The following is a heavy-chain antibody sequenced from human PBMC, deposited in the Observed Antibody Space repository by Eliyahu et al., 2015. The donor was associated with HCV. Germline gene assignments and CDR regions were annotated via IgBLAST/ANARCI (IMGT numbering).Heavy chain of an antibody. Sequence: QVQLQESGPGLVKPSETLSLTCTVSGXSIXXGXXXGWIRQPPGRGLEWIGSIYXSGSTYYNPSLKSRVTISVDTSKNQFSLKLSSVTAADMAVYYCASGHYYDSSGLIWGLFDYWGQGTLVTVSS. D-gene: IGHD3-22*01. CDR1: GXSIXXGXX. CDR3: ASGHYYDSSGLIWGLFDY. J-gene: IGHJ4*02. V-gene: IGHV4-38-2*02. CDR2: IYXSGST.